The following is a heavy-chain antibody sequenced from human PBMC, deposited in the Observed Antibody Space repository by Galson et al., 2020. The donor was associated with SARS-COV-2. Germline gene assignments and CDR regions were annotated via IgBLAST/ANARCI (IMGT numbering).Heavy chain of an antibody. CDR1: GGSISNGGYH. D-gene: IGHD3-10*01. J-gene: IGHJ4*02. CDR2: IDDSGST. CDR3: ARDRGRLELWKTGGGFDY. V-gene: IGHV4-31*03. Sequence: ASETLSLTCTVSGGSISNGGYHWNWIRQHPGKGLEWLGDIDDSGSTHYNPSLRGRVTISVDTSKNQFSLKLSSLTAADTAVYYCARDRGRLELWKTGGGFDYWGQGTLVTVSS.